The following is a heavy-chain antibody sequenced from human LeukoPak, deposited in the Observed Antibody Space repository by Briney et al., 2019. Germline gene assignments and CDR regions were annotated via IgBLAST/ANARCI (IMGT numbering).Heavy chain of an antibody. Sequence: GGSLSLFCAASGFTFSNYHMTWVRQAPGQGLERVSYISSSGATIYYADSVKGRFTISRDNAQNSLYLQMNSLRDEDTAVYYCARCRQDDITYFDYWGQGTLVTVSS. J-gene: IGHJ4*02. CDR1: GFTFSNYH. V-gene: IGHV3-48*02. D-gene: IGHD3-9*01. CDR2: ISSSGATI. CDR3: ARCRQDDITYFDY.